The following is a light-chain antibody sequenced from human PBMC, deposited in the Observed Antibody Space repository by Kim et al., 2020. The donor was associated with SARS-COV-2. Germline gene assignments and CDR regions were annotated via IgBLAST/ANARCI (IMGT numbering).Light chain of an antibody. V-gene: IGKV1-39*01. Sequence: ASVGDRVTITCRASQSISSYLNWYQQKPGKAPKPLIYAASSLQSGVPSRFSGSGSGTDFTLTISSLQPEDFATYYCQQSYSTPQYTFGQGTKLEI. CDR3: QQSYSTPQYT. J-gene: IGKJ2*01. CDR2: AAS. CDR1: QSISSY.